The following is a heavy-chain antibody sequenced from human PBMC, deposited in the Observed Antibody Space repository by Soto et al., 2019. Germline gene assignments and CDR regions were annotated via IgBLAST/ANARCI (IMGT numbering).Heavy chain of an antibody. J-gene: IGHJ4*02. CDR3: ARRSYSTPYYFDY. Sequence: GESLKISCKGSGYSFTSHWIGWVRQLPGKGLEWMGIIYPGDSDTRYSPSFQGQVTISADKSISTAYLQWSSLKASDTAMYYCARRSYSTPYYFDYWGQGTLVTVSS. CDR2: IYPGDSDT. D-gene: IGHD6-13*01. CDR1: GYSFTSHW. V-gene: IGHV5-51*01.